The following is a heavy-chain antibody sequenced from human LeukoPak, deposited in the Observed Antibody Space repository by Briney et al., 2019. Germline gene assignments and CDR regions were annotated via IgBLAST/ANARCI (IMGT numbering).Heavy chain of an antibody. CDR3: ARHGPRGLRYFDWLLDY. D-gene: IGHD3-9*01. Sequence: KPSETLSLTCDVSGYSISSGYCWGWIRQPPGKGLEWIGNIYYSDSTYYNPSLRGRATISVDTSKNQFSLKLTSVTAADTAVYYCARHGPRGLRYFDWLLDYWGQGTLVTVSS. V-gene: IGHV4-38-2*01. CDR1: GYSISSGYC. J-gene: IGHJ4*02. CDR2: IYYSDST.